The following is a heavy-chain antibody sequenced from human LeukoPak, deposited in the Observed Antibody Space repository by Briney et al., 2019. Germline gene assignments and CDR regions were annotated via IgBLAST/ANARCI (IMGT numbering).Heavy chain of an antibody. V-gene: IGHV3-33*05. J-gene: IGHJ6*03. CDR2: ISYDGSNK. CDR1: GFTFSSYG. D-gene: IGHD3-10*01. CDR3: AKVYGSGSYSTDFYYYYMDV. Sequence: GGSLRLSCAASGFTFSSYGMHWVRQAPGKGLEWVAVISYDGSNKYYADSVKGRFTISRDNSKNTLYLQMNSLRAEDTAVYYCAKVYGSGSYSTDFYYYYMDVWGKGTTVTVSS.